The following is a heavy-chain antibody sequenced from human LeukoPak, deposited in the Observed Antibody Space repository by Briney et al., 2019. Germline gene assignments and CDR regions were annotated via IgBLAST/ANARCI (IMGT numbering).Heavy chain of an antibody. CDR2: IIPILGIA. CDR1: GGTFSSYA. Sequence: SVKVSCKASGGTFSSYAISWVRQAPGQGLEWMGRIIPILGIANYAQKFQGRVTITADKSTSTAYMELSSLRSEDAAVYYCARAVGDGHTPDYWGQGTLVTVSS. CDR3: ARAVGDGHTPDY. D-gene: IGHD5-24*01. V-gene: IGHV1-69*04. J-gene: IGHJ4*02.